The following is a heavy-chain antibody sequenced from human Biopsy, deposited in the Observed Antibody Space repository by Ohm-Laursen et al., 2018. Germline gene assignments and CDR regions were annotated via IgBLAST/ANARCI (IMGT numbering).Heavy chain of an antibody. CDR3: GRREVVITHDAFDT. J-gene: IGHJ3*02. V-gene: IGHV4-59*08. D-gene: IGHD3-22*01. Sequence: SDTLSLTCTVSGGSISSYYWTWIRQPPGQGLEWIGDVYYSGGTNRNPSLKSRVTILVDTSKNQFSLKQNSVTAADTAVYYCGRREVVITHDAFDTWGQGTMVTVSS. CDR1: GGSISSYY. CDR2: VYYSGGT.